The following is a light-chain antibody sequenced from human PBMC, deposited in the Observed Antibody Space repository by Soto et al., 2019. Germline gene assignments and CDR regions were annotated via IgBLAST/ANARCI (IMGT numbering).Light chain of an antibody. CDR2: EVS. V-gene: IGLV2-23*02. CDR3: CSYAGSSTFPYV. Sequence: QSVLTQPASVSGSPGQSITISCTGTSSDVGSYNLVSWYQHHPGKATKLMIYEVSKRPSGVSNRFSGSKSGNTASLTISWLQAEDEADYYCCSYAGSSTFPYVFGTGTKVTVL. CDR1: SSDVGSYNL. J-gene: IGLJ1*01.